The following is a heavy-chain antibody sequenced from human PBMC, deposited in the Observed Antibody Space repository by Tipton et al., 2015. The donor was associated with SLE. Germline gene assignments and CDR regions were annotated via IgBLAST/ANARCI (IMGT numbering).Heavy chain of an antibody. CDR2: INPNSGDT. D-gene: IGHD3-16*01. CDR1: GYTFIGYY. CDR3: ARDGGGVDY. V-gene: IGHV1-2*06. Sequence: QSGPEVKKPGASVKVSCKPSGYTFIGYYVHWVRQAPGQGLEWMGRINPNSGDTKYAPKFQGRVTMTRDTSISTAYMALSSLGSDDTAMYCCARDGGGVDYRGQRTLVAFSS. J-gene: IGHJ4*02.